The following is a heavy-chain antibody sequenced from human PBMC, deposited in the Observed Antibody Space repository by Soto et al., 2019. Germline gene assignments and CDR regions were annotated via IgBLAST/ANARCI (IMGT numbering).Heavy chain of an antibody. Sequence: QVQLQQWGAGLLKPSETLSLTCAVYGGSFSGYYWSWIRQPPGKGLEWIGEINHSGSTNYNPSLKSRVTISVDPSKNQFSLKLSAVTAADTAVYYCARIAIRSRYFCSSSRPNWFDPWGQGTLVTVSS. CDR2: INHSGST. D-gene: IGHD2-2*01. CDR3: ARIAIRSRYFCSSSRPNWFDP. CDR1: GGSFSGYY. V-gene: IGHV4-34*01. J-gene: IGHJ5*02.